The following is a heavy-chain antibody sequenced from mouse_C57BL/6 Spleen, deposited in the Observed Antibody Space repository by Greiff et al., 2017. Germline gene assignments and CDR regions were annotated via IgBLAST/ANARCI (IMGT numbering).Heavy chain of an antibody. Sequence: VQLQQSGPGLVQPSQSLSITCTVSGFSLTSYGVHWVRQPPGKGLEWLGVIWSGGSTDYNAAFISRLSISKDNSKSKVFFKMNSLQADDTPIYYCAKKEGDGYYDFDYGGQGTTLTVSS. J-gene: IGHJ2*01. D-gene: IGHD2-3*01. CDR1: GFSLTSYG. CDR2: IWSGGST. CDR3: AKKEGDGYYDFDY. V-gene: IGHV2-4*01.